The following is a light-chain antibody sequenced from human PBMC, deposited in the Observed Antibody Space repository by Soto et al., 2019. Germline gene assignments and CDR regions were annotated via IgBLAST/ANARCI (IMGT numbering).Light chain of an antibody. CDR1: QSISSY. V-gene: IGKV1-39*01. Sequence: DIQMTQSPSSLSASVGDRVTITCRASQSISSYLNWYQQKPGKAHKVLIYAAYSLQSGIQSRFSGSGSGTDFTLTIRSLQPEDFATYYCKQLNSYPITFGQGTRLEIK. CDR3: KQLNSYPIT. J-gene: IGKJ5*01. CDR2: AAY.